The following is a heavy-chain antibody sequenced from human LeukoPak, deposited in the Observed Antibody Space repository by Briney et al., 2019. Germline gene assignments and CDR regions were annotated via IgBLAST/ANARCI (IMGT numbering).Heavy chain of an antibody. Sequence: GRSLRLSCAASGFTFSSYAMHWVRQAPGKGLEWVAVISYDGSNKYYADSMKGRFTISRDNSKNTLYLQMNSLRAEDTAVYYCARGSSWSSWYFDYWGQGTLVTVSS. V-gene: IGHV3-30-3*01. CDR1: GFTFSSYA. D-gene: IGHD6-13*01. CDR3: ARGSSWSSWYFDY. CDR2: ISYDGSNK. J-gene: IGHJ4*02.